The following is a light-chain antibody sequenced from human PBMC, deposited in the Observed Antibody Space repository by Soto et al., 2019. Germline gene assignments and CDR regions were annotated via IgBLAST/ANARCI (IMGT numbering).Light chain of an antibody. CDR1: LSVSDNY. V-gene: IGKV3-20*01. CDR3: QQYGHTPWT. CDR2: SAS. J-gene: IGKJ1*01. Sequence: EIVLTQSPGTLSLSPGETATLSCRASLSVSDNYLAWYQQKPGQAPRLRIYSASSRATGIPARFSGSESGTDFTLTISRLEPEDFAVYYCQQYGHTPWTFGQGTKVEI.